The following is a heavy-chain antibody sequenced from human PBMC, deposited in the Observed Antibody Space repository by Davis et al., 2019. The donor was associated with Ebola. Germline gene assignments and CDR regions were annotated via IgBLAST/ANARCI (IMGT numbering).Heavy chain of an antibody. V-gene: IGHV3-23*01. D-gene: IGHD3-22*01. J-gene: IGHJ4*02. CDR2: ISDSGSSP. CDR3: AKGFYYYDSSGYYRY. Sequence: GESLKISCAASGFTFSSYAMSWVRQAPGKGLEWVSTISDSGSSPYYADSVKGRFTISRDNSKNTLSLQMNSLRAEDTAVYYCAKGFYYYDSSGYYRYWGQGTLVTVSS. CDR1: GFTFSSYA.